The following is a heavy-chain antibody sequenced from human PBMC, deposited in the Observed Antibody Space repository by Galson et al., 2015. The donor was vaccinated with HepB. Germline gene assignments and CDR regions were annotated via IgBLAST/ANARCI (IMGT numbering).Heavy chain of an antibody. CDR2: ISGSGGRT. V-gene: IGHV3-23*01. CDR1: GFTFSSYA. CDR3: ARSDYYDSSGHLDY. Sequence: SLRLSCAASGFTFSSYAMSWVRQAPGKGLEWVSAISGSGGRTYYADSVKGRFTISRDNAKNSLYLQMNSLRAEDTAVYYCARSDYYDSSGHLDYWGQGTLVTVSS. D-gene: IGHD3-22*01. J-gene: IGHJ4*02.